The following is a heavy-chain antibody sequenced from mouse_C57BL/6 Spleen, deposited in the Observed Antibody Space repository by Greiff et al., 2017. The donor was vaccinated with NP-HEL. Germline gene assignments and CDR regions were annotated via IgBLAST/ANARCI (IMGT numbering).Heavy chain of an antibody. D-gene: IGHD1-1*01. CDR3: ARAYGSLWDAMDY. J-gene: IGHJ4*01. V-gene: IGHV5-4*01. CDR2: ISDGGSYT. CDR1: GFTFSSYA. Sequence: EVQGVESGGGLVKPGGSLKLSCAASGFTFSSYAMSWVRQTPEKRLEWVATISDGGSYTYYPDNVKGRFTISRDNAKNNLYLQMSHLKSEDTAMYYCARAYGSLWDAMDYWGQGTSVTVSS.